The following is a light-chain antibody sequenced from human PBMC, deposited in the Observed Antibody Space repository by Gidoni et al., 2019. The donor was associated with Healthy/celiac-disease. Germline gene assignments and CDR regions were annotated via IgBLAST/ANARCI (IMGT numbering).Light chain of an antibody. CDR1: QDISNY. V-gene: IGKV1-33*01. CDR3: QQYDNLLIT. CDR2: DAS. Sequence: DLQMTQFPSSLSASVGDRVTITCQASQDISNYLNWYQQKPGKAPKLLIYDASNLETGVPSRFSGSGSGTDFTFTISSLQPEDIATYYCQQYDNLLITFGQGTRLEIK. J-gene: IGKJ5*01.